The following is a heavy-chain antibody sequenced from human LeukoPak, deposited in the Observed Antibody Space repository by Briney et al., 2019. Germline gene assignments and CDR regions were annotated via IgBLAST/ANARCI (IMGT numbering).Heavy chain of an antibody. D-gene: IGHD4-23*01. CDR3: ARVGYGGNLRPYYFDY. CDR1: GGSISSYY. CDR2: IYYSGST. Sequence: PSETLSLTCTVSGGSISSYYWSWIRQPPGKGLEWIGYIYYSGSTNYNPSLKSRVTISVDTSKNQFSLKLSSVTAADTAVYYCARVGYGGNLRPYYFDYWGQGTLVTVSS. J-gene: IGHJ4*02. V-gene: IGHV4-59*12.